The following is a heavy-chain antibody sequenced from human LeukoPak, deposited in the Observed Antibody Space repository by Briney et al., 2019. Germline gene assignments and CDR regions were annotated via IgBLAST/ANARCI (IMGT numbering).Heavy chain of an antibody. V-gene: IGHV3-53*01. J-gene: IGHJ4*02. CDR2: IYIIGST. CDR3: ARGLNYFPIDY. Sequence: GGSLRLSCAASGFIVSNTYMTWVRQTPGKGLEWVSVIYIIGSTFYADSVKGRFTISRDNSMNTVHLEMNSLRAEDTGIYYCARGLNYFPIDYWGQGTLVTVSS. CDR1: GFIVSNTY. D-gene: IGHD2/OR15-2a*01.